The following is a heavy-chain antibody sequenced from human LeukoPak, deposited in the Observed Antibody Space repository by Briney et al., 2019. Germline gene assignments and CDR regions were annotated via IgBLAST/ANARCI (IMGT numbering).Heavy chain of an antibody. V-gene: IGHV1-46*01. CDR3: ARGGRWGRGYYMDV. CDR2: INPSGGST. J-gene: IGHJ6*03. Sequence: ASVKVSCKASGYTFSRYYIHWVREAPGQDFEWMGRINPSGGSTSYARNFQGRITMTKDMSTSTVHMELSSLRSDDTAVYYCARGGRWGRGYYMDVWGKGTTVTVSS. D-gene: IGHD3-16*01. CDR1: GYTFSRYY.